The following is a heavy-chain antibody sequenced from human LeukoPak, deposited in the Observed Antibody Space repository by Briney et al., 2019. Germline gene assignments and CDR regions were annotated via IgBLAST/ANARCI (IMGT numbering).Heavy chain of an antibody. CDR1: GFTFSSYS. D-gene: IGHD4-17*01. V-gene: IGHV3-21*01. J-gene: IGHJ4*02. Sequence: GGSLRLSCAASGFTFSSYSMKWVRQAPGKGLEWVSSISSSSSYIYYADSVKGRFTISRDNAKNSLYLQMNSLRAEDTAVYYCARDQVHPRYGDYAVLYDYWGQGTLVTVSS. CDR2: ISSSSSYI. CDR3: ARDQVHPRYGDYAVLYDY.